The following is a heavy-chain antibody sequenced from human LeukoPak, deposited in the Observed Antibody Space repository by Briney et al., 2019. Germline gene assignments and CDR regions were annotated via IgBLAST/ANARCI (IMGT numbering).Heavy chain of an antibody. CDR3: ARSHCSGGSCFSSWFDP. CDR2: IYTSGST. J-gene: IGHJ5*02. CDR1: GGSISSYY. D-gene: IGHD2-15*01. V-gene: IGHV4-4*07. Sequence: SETLSLTCTVSGGSISSYYWSWIRQPAGKGLEWIGRIYTSGSTNFNPSLKSRVTMSVDTSKNQFSLKLSSVTAADTAVYYCARSHCSGGSCFSSWFDPWGQGTLVTVSS.